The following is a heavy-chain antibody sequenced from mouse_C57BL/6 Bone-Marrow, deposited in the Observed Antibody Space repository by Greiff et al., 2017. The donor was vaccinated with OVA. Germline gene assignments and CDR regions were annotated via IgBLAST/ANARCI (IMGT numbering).Heavy chain of an antibody. D-gene: IGHD6-1*01. Sequence: DVMLVESGGGLVQPGGSLKLSCAASGFTFSDYYMYWVRQTPGKRLEWVAYISNGGGSTYYPDTVKGRFTISRDNAKNTLYLQMSRLKSEDTAMYYCARLGSPFAYWGQGTLVTVSA. CDR2: ISNGGGST. J-gene: IGHJ3*01. CDR3: ARLGSPFAY. CDR1: GFTFSDYY. V-gene: IGHV5-12*01.